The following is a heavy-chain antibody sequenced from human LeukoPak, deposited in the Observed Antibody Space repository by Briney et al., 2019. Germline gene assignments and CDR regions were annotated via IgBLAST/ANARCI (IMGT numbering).Heavy chain of an antibody. J-gene: IGHJ5*02. CDR1: GYSISSDNW. V-gene: IGHV4-28*01. CDR2: IHYSGIT. CDR3: ARKPNAVYWFDP. Sequence: PSDTLSLTCAVSGYSISSDNWWGWIRQPPGKGLEWIGYIHYSGITYYSPSLKSRVTLSVDTSKNQFSLRLSSVTAVDTAVYYCARKPNAVYWFDPWGQGPLVTVSS. D-gene: IGHD4/OR15-4a*01.